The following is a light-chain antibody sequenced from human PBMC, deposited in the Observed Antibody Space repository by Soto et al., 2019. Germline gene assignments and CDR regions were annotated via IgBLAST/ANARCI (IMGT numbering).Light chain of an antibody. Sequence: QSVLTQPASVSGSPGQSITISCTGTSSDVGGYNYASWYQQHPGKAPKLMIYAGDNRPSGVCNRFSGSKSGNTATRTISGLQAEDEADYYCCSYTVSGTYVFGTGTKVTVL. V-gene: IGLV2-14*01. J-gene: IGLJ1*01. CDR3: CSYTVSGTYV. CDR2: AGD. CDR1: SSDVGGYNY.